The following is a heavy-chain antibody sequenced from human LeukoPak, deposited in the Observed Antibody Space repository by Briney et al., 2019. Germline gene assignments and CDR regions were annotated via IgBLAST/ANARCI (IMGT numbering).Heavy chain of an antibody. CDR3: ARVHKEYSSSSIDY. Sequence: GGSLRLSCAASGFTFSSYEMNWVRQAPGKGLEWVSYISSSGSTIYYADSVKGRFTISRDNAKNSLYLQMDGLRGEDTAVYYCARVHKEYSSSSIDYWGQGTLVTVSS. CDR1: GFTFSSYE. CDR2: ISSSGSTI. V-gene: IGHV3-48*03. D-gene: IGHD6-6*01. J-gene: IGHJ4*02.